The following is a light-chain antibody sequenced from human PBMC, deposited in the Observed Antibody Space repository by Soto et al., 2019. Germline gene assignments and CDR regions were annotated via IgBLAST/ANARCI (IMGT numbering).Light chain of an antibody. CDR3: QQYYSTPWT. CDR2: WAS. V-gene: IGKV4-1*01. Sequence: DIVMTQSPDSLAVSLGERATINCKSSQSVLYSSNNKNYLAWYQQKPGQPPKLLFYWASTRETGVPDRFSGSWYGTDFTLTISSLQAEDVAVYYCQQYYSTPWTFGQGTKVEIK. CDR1: QSVLYSSNNKNY. J-gene: IGKJ1*01.